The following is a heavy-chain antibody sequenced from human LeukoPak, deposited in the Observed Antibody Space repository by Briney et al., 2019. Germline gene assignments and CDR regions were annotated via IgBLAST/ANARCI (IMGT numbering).Heavy chain of an antibody. CDR1: GFTFSSYE. Sequence: GGSLRLSCAASGFTFSSYEMNWVRQAPGKGLEWVSYISSSGSTIYYADSVKGRFTISRDNAKDSLYLQMNSLRAEDTAVYYCAELGITMIGGVWGEGTTVTISS. J-gene: IGHJ6*04. CDR3: AELGITMIGGV. V-gene: IGHV3-48*03. D-gene: IGHD3-10*02. CDR2: ISSSGSTI.